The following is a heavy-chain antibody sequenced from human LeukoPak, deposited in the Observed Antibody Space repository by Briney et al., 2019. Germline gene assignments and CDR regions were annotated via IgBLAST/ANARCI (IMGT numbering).Heavy chain of an antibody. CDR3: ARVARFYGSGRPNPPDY. V-gene: IGHV3-21*01. CDR1: GFTFTTYS. D-gene: IGHD3-10*01. CDR2: ISSSGSYI. Sequence: GVSLRLSCAASGFTFTTYSMNWVRQTPGKGLEWVASISSSGSYIYYADSVKGRFTVSRDNAKNSLFLQMDSLRAEDTAVYYCARVARFYGSGRPNPPDYWGQGALVTVSS. J-gene: IGHJ4*02.